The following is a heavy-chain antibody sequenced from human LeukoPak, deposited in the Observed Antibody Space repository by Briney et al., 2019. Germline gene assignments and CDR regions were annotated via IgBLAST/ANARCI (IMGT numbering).Heavy chain of an antibody. D-gene: IGHD3-9*01. Sequence: GASVKVSFKASGYTFAAYYMYWVRQAPGQGLEWMGWIRPNSGGTNCTQTFEARVTMNRDTSISTAYMELSRLRFDDTAVYYCARSPDILTGEKFDYWGQGTLVTVSS. CDR3: ARSPDILTGEKFDY. J-gene: IGHJ4*02. CDR2: IRPNSGGT. V-gene: IGHV1-2*02. CDR1: GYTFAAYY.